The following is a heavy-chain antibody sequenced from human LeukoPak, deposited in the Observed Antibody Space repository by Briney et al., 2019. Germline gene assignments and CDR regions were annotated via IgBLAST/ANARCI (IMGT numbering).Heavy chain of an antibody. Sequence: ASVKVSCKASGYTFSGYYMHWVRQAPGQGLEWVAWIYPNSGGTKYAQKFQGRVTVTRDTSISTAYMQLSRLKSDDTAVCYCATGRGYSYGFDSWGQGTLVTVSS. CDR1: GYTFSGYY. V-gene: IGHV1-2*02. CDR2: IYPNSGGT. J-gene: IGHJ4*02. D-gene: IGHD5-18*01. CDR3: ATGRGYSYGFDS.